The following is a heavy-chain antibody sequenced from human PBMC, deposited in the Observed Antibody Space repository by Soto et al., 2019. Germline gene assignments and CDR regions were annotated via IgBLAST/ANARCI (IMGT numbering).Heavy chain of an antibody. CDR3: ARPSSGWENWFDP. J-gene: IGHJ5*02. CDR2: IYYSGST. CDR1: GGSISSGDYR. V-gene: IGHV4-30-4*01. Sequence: SETLSLTCTVSGGSISSGDYRWSWIRQPPGKGPEWIGYIYYSGSTYYNPSLKSRVIISIDTSENQFSLRLSSVTAADTAVYYCARPSSGWENWFDPWGQGTLVTVSS. D-gene: IGHD6-19*01.